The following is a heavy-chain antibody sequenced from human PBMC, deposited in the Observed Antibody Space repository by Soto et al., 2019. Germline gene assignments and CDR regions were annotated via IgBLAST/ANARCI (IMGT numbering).Heavy chain of an antibody. V-gene: IGHV3-9*01. Sequence: EVQLVESGGGLVQPGRSLRLSCAASGFTFDDYAMHWVRQAPGKGLEWVSGISWNSGSIGYADSVKGRFTISRDNAKNSLYLQMNSLRAEDTALYYCAKGDSSSCYYGMDVWGKGTKVTVSS. CDR3: AKGDSSSCYYGMDV. CDR1: GFTFDDYA. CDR2: ISWNSGSI. D-gene: IGHD6-13*01. J-gene: IGHJ6*04.